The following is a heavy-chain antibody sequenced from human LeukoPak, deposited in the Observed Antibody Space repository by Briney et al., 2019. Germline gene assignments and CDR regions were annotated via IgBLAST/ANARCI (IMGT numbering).Heavy chain of an antibody. CDR2: IYTSGST. Sequence: SETLSLTCTVSGGSISSYYWSWIRQPAGKGLEWIGRIYTSGSTNYSPSLKSRVTMSVDTSKNQFSLKLSSVTAADTAVYYCARGSQQLVHGWFGPWGQGTLVTVSS. V-gene: IGHV4-4*07. CDR3: ARGSQQLVHGWFGP. D-gene: IGHD6-13*01. CDR1: GGSISSYY. J-gene: IGHJ5*02.